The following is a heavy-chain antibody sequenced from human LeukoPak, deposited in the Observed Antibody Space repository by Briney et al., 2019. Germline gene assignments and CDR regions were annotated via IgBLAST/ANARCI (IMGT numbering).Heavy chain of an antibody. CDR3: ARDYYGSGSYFNNFDY. V-gene: IGHV1-3*01. CDR2: INAGNGNT. CDR1: GYTFTSYA. J-gene: IGHJ4*02. D-gene: IGHD3-10*01. Sequence: ASVKVSCKASGYTFTSYAMHCVRQAPGQRLEWMGWINAGNGNTKYSQKFQGRVTITRDTSASTAYMELSSLRSEDTAVYYCARDYYGSGSYFNNFDYWGQGTLVTVSS.